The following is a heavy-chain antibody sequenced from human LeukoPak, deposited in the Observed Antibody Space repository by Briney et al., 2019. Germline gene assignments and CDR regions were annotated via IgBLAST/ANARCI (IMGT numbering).Heavy chain of an antibody. D-gene: IGHD2-2*01. CDR2: INPNSGGT. Sequence: ASVKVSCKASGYTFTSYYMHWVRQAPGQGLEWMGWINPNSGGTNYAQKFQGRVTMTRDTSISTAYMELSRLRSDDTTVYYCARELYSTTRYDFDYWGQGTLVTVSS. J-gene: IGHJ4*02. CDR3: ARELYSTTRYDFDY. CDR1: GYTFTSYY. V-gene: IGHV1-2*02.